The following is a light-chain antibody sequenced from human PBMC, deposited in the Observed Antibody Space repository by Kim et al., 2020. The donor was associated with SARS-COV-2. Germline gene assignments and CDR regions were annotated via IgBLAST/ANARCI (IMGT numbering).Light chain of an antibody. J-gene: IGKJ1*01. CDR3: QQYNNWPPWT. CDR2: GAS. CDR1: QSVSSN. Sequence: EIVMTQSPTTLSVSPGERATLSCRASQSVSSNLAWYQQKPGQAPRLLIYGASTRATGIPARFSGSGSGTEFTLTISSLQSEDFAVYYWQQYNNWPPWTFGHRTKVE. V-gene: IGKV3-15*01.